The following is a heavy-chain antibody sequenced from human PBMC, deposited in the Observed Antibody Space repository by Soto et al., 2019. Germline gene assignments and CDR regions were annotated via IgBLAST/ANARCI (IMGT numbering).Heavy chain of an antibody. V-gene: IGHV4-4*07. CDR3: ARNGPGARTSGRFDP. CDR1: GGSISSYY. CDR2: IYTSGST. D-gene: IGHD1-26*01. J-gene: IGHJ5*02. Sequence: PSETLSLTCTVSGGSISSYYWSWIRQPARKGLEWIGRIYTSGSTNYNPSLKSRVTMSVDTSKNRFSLKLSSVTAADTAVYYCARNGPGARTSGRFDPWGQGTLVTVSS.